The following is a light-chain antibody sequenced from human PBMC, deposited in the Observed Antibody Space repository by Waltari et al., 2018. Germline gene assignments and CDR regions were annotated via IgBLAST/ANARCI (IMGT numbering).Light chain of an antibody. CDR1: SSDVGSHNL. CDR2: EGY. CDR3: CSHADSVTYV. J-gene: IGLJ1*01. V-gene: IGLV2-23*01. Sequence: QSALTQPASVSGSPGQSITISCTGTSSDVGSHNLVSWYQQQPGKAPQVIIYEGYNRPAAVSNRFSASKSGNATSLTITGLQAEDEADYYCCSHADSVTYVYGSETKVTVL.